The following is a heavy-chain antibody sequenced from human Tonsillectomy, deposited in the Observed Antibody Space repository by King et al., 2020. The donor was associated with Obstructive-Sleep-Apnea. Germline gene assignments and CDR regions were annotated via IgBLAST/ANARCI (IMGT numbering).Heavy chain of an antibody. CDR2: VHYSGST. V-gene: IGHV4-59*08. CDR1: GGSINNYY. CDR3: ARQWDYDILTGYPYYFDS. Sequence: QLQESGPGLVKPSETLSLTCSVSGGSINNYYWSWIRQPPGKRLEWIGYVHYSGSTNYNPSLKSRVTISVDTSKNQISLNLSSVTAADTAVYYCARQWDYDILTGYPYYFDSWGQGTLVTVSS. D-gene: IGHD3-9*01. J-gene: IGHJ4*02.